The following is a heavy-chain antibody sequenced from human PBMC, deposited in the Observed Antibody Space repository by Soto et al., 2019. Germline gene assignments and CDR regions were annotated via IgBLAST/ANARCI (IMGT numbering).Heavy chain of an antibody. CDR3: ARGDQGHLDYDFWSGYYFFDY. V-gene: IGHV1-18*01. D-gene: IGHD3-3*01. Sequence: ASVKVSCKASGYTFTSYGISWVRQAPGQGLEWMGWISAYNGNTNYAQKLQGRVTMTTDTSTSTAYMELRSLRSDDTAVYYCARGDQGHLDYDFWSGYYFFDYRGQGTLVTVSS. CDR2: ISAYNGNT. CDR1: GYTFTSYG. J-gene: IGHJ4*02.